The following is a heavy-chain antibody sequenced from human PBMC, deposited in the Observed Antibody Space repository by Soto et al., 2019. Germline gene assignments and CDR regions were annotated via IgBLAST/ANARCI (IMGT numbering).Heavy chain of an antibody. CDR1: RFTFSSYA. Sequence: GGSLRLSCAASRFTFSSYAMSWVRQAPGKGLEWVSAISGSGGSTYYADSVKGRFTISRDNSKNTLYLQMNSLRAEDTAVYYCAIRDSSGYFVFDYWGQGTLVTVSS. J-gene: IGHJ4*02. D-gene: IGHD3-22*01. CDR2: ISGSGGST. CDR3: AIRDSSGYFVFDY. V-gene: IGHV3-23*01.